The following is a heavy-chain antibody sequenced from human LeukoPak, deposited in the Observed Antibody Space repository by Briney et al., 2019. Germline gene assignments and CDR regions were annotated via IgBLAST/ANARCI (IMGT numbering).Heavy chain of an antibody. V-gene: IGHV1-8*01. CDR1: GYTFTSYD. J-gene: IGHJ3*02. Sequence: GASVKVSCKASGYTFTSYDINWVRQATGQGLEWMGWMNPNSGNTGYAQKFQGRVTMTRDMSTSAVYMELSSLRSEDTAVYYCARFGNYRWFGESHDAFDIWGQGTMVTVSS. CDR2: MNPNSGNT. CDR3: ARFGNYRWFGESHDAFDI. D-gene: IGHD3-10*01.